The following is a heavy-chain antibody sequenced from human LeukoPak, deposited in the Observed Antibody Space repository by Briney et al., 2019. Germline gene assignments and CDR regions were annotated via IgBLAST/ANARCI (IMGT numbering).Heavy chain of an antibody. D-gene: IGHD4-17*01. J-gene: IGHJ4*02. Sequence: GRSLRLSCAASGFTLSSYGMHWVRQAPGPGLKWVAVISYDVSNKYYADSVKGRFTISRDNSKNTLYLQMNSLRAEDTGVYYCASRRYGDYEDYFDYWGQGTLVTVSS. CDR2: ISYDVSNK. V-gene: IGHV3-30*03. CDR1: GFTLSSYG. CDR3: ASRRYGDYEDYFDY.